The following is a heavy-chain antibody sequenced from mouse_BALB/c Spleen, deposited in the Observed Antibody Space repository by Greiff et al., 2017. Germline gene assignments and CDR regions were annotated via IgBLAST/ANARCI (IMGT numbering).Heavy chain of an antibody. Sequence: EVQLQQSGAELVKPGASVKLSCTASGFNIKDTYMHWVKQRPEQGLEWIGRIDPANGNTKYDPKFQGKATITADTSSNTAYLQLSSLTSEDTAVYYGARSTPGAWFAYWGQGTLVTVSA. J-gene: IGHJ3*01. CDR1: GFNIKDTY. CDR3: ARSTPGAWFAY. V-gene: IGHV14-3*02. CDR2: IDPANGNT.